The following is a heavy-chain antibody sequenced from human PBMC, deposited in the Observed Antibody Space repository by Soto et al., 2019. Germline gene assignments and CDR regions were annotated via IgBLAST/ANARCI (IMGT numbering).Heavy chain of an antibody. J-gene: IGHJ3*02. CDR2: IIPIFGTA. V-gene: IGHV1-69*13. CDR3: ARSRRGSTYYYDSSGPDAFDI. Sequence: SVKVSCKASGGTFSSYAISWVRQAPGQGLEWMGGIIPIFGTANYAQKFQGRVTITADESTSTAYVELSSLRSEDTAVYYCARSRRGSTYYYDSSGPDAFDIWGQGTMVTVSS. CDR1: GGTFSSYA. D-gene: IGHD3-22*01.